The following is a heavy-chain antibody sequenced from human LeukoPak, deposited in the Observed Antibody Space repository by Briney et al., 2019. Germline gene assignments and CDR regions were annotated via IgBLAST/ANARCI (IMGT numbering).Heavy chain of an antibody. D-gene: IGHD2-15*01. Sequence: GRSLRLSCAASGFTFSSYGMHWVRQAPGKGLEWVAVISYDGSNKYYADSVKGRFTISRDNSKNTLYLQMNSLRAEDTAVYYCAKDCSGGSCWGYWGQGTLVTVSS. CDR1: GFTFSSYG. CDR3: AKDCSGGSCWGY. V-gene: IGHV3-30*18. J-gene: IGHJ4*02. CDR2: ISYDGSNK.